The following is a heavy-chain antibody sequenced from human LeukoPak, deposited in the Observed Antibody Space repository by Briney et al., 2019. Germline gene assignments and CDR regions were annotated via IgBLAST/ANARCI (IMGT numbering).Heavy chain of an antibody. CDR3: ARGPLTTVTTLRLYY. J-gene: IGHJ4*02. CDR1: GYTFTSYD. Sequence: ASVKVSCKASGYTFTSYDINWVRQATGQGLEWVGWMNPNGGNTGYAQKFQGRVTMTRNTSISTAYMDLNSLRSEDTAVYYCARGPLTTVTTLRLYYWGQGTLVTVSS. V-gene: IGHV1-8*01. D-gene: IGHD4-17*01. CDR2: MNPNGGNT.